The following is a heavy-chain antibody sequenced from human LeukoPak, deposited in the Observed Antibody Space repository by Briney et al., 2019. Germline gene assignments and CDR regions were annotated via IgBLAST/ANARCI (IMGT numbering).Heavy chain of an antibody. D-gene: IGHD3-22*01. CDR3: ARGPYDSSGYYFGDFDY. CDR1: GGTFSSYA. J-gene: IGHJ4*02. Sequence: ASVKVSCKASGGTFSSYAISWVRQAPGQGLEWIGGIIPIFGTANYAQKFQGRVTITADESTSTAYMELSSLRSEDTAVYYCARGPYDSSGYYFGDFDYWGQGTLVTVSS. V-gene: IGHV1-69*13. CDR2: IIPIFGTA.